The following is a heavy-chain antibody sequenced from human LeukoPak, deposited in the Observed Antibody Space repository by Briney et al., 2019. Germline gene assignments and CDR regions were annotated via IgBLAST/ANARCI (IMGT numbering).Heavy chain of an antibody. CDR1: GFTFSSYA. V-gene: IGHV3-23*01. Sequence: GGSLRLSCAASGFTFSSYAMSWVRQAPGKGLEWVSAISGSGSSTYYADSAKGRFTISRDNSKNTLYLQMNSLRAEDTAVYYCAKKPSRGVISYFDYWGQGTLVTVSS. CDR3: AKKPSRGVISYFDY. D-gene: IGHD3-10*01. CDR2: ISGSGSST. J-gene: IGHJ4*02.